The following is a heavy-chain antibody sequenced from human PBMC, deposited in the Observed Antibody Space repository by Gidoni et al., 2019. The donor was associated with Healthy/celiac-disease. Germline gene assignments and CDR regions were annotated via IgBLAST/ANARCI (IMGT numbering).Heavy chain of an antibody. CDR2: IYYSGST. J-gene: IGHJ3*02. D-gene: IGHD3-10*01. CDR1: GGPITSYY. Sequence: QVQLQESGPGLVKPSETLSLSCTFSGGPITSYYWSWIRQPPGKGLEWIEYIYYSGSTNYNPPLKSLVTISVDTSKNQFSMKLSSVTAAETAVYYCARDYDLYYGSGGVFDIWGQGTMVTVSS. V-gene: IGHV4-59*01. CDR3: ARDYDLYYGSGGVFDI.